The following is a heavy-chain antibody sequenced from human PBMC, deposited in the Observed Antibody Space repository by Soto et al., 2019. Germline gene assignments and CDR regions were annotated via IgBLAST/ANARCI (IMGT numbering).Heavy chain of an antibody. CDR1: GGTFNRYT. J-gene: IGHJ6*02. CDR2: IIPMFGIA. CDR3: ARDSGRSDVVPAAISAMDV. Sequence: QVQLVQSGAEVKKPGSSVKVSCKGSGGTFNRYTITWVRQAPGQGLEWMGRIIPMFGIASYAQNFQGRVTITTDXPXXXAXXEWSSLRSQDTAVYYCARDSGRSDVVPAAISAMDVWGQGTTVTVSS. D-gene: IGHD2-2*01. V-gene: IGHV1-69*08.